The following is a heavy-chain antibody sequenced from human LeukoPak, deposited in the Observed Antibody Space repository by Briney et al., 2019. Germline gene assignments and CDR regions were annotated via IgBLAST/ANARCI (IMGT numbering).Heavy chain of an antibody. J-gene: IGHJ4*02. CDR1: GFMFHDYA. V-gene: IGHV3-43*02. CDR3: ARESESSGWYDY. CDR2: ISGDGGSA. D-gene: IGHD6-19*01. Sequence: GGSLGLSCAAPGFMFHDYAIHWVRQAPGKGLEWVSLISGDGGSAFYADSVKGRFTISRDNSKNSLYLQMNSLRSDDTALYYCARESESSGWYDYWGQGTLVTVSS.